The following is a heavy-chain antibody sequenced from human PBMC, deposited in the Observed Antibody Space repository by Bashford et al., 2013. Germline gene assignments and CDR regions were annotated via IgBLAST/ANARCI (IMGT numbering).Heavy chain of an antibody. Sequence: PSVKVVLQGFWRHLQQLCYQLGATGPSDKGVEWMGGIIPIFGTANYAQKFQGRVTITADESTSTAYMELSSLRSEDTAVYYCAREENEATGPYFDYWGQGTLVTVSS. V-gene: IGHV1-69*13. CDR3: AREENEATGPYFDY. D-gene: IGHD5-12*01. CDR2: IIPIFGTA. CDR1: RHLQQLC. J-gene: IGHJ4*02.